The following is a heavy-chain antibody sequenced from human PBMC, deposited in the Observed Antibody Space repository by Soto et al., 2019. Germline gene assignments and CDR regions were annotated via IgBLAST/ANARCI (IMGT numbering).Heavy chain of an antibody. CDR1: GGTFSTYA. Sequence: QVQLVQSGAEVKKPESSEKVSCMAPGGTFSTYAISWVRQAPGQGLEWMGGIIPMFGTANYAQRFQDRVTITADESTNTVYMELSSLRSEDTAVYFCASGIQLWLRRINNGYSGWGQGTLVTVSS. V-gene: IGHV1-69*12. CDR3: ASGIQLWLRRINNGYSG. CDR2: IIPMFGTA. D-gene: IGHD5-18*01. J-gene: IGHJ4*02.